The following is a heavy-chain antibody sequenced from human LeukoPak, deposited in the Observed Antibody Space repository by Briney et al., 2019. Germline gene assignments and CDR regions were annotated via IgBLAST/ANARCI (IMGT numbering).Heavy chain of an antibody. CDR1: GFTFSSYE. CDR3: ARSSSWYPYGMDV. CDR2: ISSSGSTI. J-gene: IGHJ6*02. V-gene: IGHV3-48*03. Sequence: GGALILSCAASGFTFSSYEMNWVRQAPGKGLEWVSYISSSGSTIYYADSVKGRFTISRDNAKNSLYLQMNSLRAEDTAVYYCARSSSWYPYGMDVWGQGTTVTVSS. D-gene: IGHD6-13*01.